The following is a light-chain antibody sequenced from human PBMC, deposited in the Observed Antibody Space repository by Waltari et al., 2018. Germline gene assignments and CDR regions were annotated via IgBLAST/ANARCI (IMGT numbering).Light chain of an antibody. CDR1: QGISSW. CDR3: QQANSFPPFT. V-gene: IGKV1-12*01. J-gene: IGKJ3*01. CDR2: GAS. Sequence: DIQMTQSPSSVSAFVGDRVTITCRASQGISSWLVWYQQKPGKAPKLLIYGASSLQSGVPSRFNGSGSGTDFTLTISSLQPEDFATYYCQQANSFPPFTFGPGTKVDIK.